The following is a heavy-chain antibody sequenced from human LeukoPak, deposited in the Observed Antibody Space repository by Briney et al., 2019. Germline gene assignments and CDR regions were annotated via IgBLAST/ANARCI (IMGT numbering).Heavy chain of an antibody. CDR3: ARGDSGSYFFYFDY. CDR2: IYYSGST. Sequence: SETLSLTCAVYGGSFSSYYWSWIRQPPGKGLEWIGYIYYSGSTNYNPSLTSRVTISVDTSKNQFSLKLSSVTAADTAVYYCARGDSGSYFFYFDYWGQGTLVTVSS. J-gene: IGHJ4*02. D-gene: IGHD1-26*01. CDR1: GGSFSSYY. V-gene: IGHV4-59*01.